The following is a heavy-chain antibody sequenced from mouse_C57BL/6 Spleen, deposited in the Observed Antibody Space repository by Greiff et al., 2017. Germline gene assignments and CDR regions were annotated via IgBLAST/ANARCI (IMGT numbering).Heavy chain of an antibody. CDR2: IYPSDSET. D-gene: IGHD3-2*01. J-gene: IGHJ3*01. Sequence: QVQLQQPGAELVRPGSSVKLSCKASGYTFTSYWMDWVKQRPGQGLEWIGNIYPSDSETHYNQKFKDKATLTVDKSSSTAYMQLSSLTSEDSAVYYCARGFRQLGFAYWGQGTLVTVSA. V-gene: IGHV1-61*01. CDR1: GYTFTSYW. CDR3: ARGFRQLGFAY.